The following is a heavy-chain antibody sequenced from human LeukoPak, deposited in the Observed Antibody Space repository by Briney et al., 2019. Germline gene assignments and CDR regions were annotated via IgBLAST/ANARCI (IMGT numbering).Heavy chain of an antibody. D-gene: IGHD1-26*01. V-gene: IGHV1-3*01. CDR2: NNAGNGNT. J-gene: IGHJ6*02. CDR1: GYTFTIYA. Sequence: ASVKVSCKASGYTFTIYAMHWVRQAPGQRLEWMGWNNAGNGNTKYSQKFQGRVTITRDTSASTAYMELSSLRSEDTAVYYCARDEGATYYYYYGMDVWGQGTTVTVSS. CDR3: ARDEGATYYYYYGMDV.